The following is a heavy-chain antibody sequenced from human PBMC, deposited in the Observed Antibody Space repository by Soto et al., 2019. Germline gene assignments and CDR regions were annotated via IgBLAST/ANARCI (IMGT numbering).Heavy chain of an antibody. CDR2: IYYSGST. D-gene: IGHD6-19*01. V-gene: IGHV4-61*01. Sequence: SETLSLTCTVSGGSVSSGSYYWSWIRQPPGKGLEWIGYIYYSGSTNYNPSLKSRVTISVDTSKNQFSLKLGSVTAADTAVYYCASGIGYSSGWSFNWFDPWGQGTLVTVSS. J-gene: IGHJ5*02. CDR3: ASGIGYSSGWSFNWFDP. CDR1: GGSVSSGSYY.